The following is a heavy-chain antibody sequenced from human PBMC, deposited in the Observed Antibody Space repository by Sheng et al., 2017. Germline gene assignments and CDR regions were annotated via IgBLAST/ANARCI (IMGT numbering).Heavy chain of an antibody. CDR3: AIEKPYYNYLDV. CDR1: VGTFTNYG. V-gene: IGHV1-69*08. CDR2: IIPSLGAT. J-gene: IGHJ6*03. Sequence: QVQLVQSGAEVKRPGSSVKVSCKFSVGTFTNYGITWVRQTPGQGLTWMARIIPSLGATIMHNCSVAGSRFPRTKSTNTAFLELRSLSPEDTATYYCAIEKPYYNYLDVWGKGTTVTVSS.